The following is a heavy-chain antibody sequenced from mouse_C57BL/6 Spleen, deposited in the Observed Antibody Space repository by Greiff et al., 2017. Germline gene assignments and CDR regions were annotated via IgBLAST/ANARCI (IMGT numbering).Heavy chain of an antibody. CDR2: INPGSGGT. J-gene: IGHJ2*01. Sequence: QVQLQQSGAELVRPGTSVKVSCKASGYAFTNYLIEWVKQRPGQGLEWIGVINPGSGGTNYNEKFKGKATLTADKSSSTAYMQLSSLTSEDSAVYFCARGEGGHYRDYCDYWGQGTTLTVSS. CDR3: ARGEGGHYRDYCDY. CDR1: GYAFTNYL. D-gene: IGHD1-1*01. V-gene: IGHV1-54*01.